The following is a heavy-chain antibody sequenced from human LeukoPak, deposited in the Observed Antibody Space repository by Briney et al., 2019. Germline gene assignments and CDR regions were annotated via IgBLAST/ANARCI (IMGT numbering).Heavy chain of an antibody. J-gene: IGHJ4*02. Sequence: ASVKVSCKVSGYTFTDDYMHWVQQAPGKGLEWMGLVDPEDGETIYAEKFQGRVTITADTSTDTAYMELSSLRSEATAVYYCATDRPSDSSGYNCWGQGTLVTVSS. CDR2: VDPEDGET. CDR1: GYTFTDDY. CDR3: ATDRPSDSSGYNC. D-gene: IGHD3-22*01. V-gene: IGHV1-69-2*01.